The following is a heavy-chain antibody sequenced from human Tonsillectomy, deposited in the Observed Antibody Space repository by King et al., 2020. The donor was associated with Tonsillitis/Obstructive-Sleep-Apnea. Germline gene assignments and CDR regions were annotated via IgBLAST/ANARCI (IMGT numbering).Heavy chain of an antibody. V-gene: IGHV3-9*01. CDR3: AKGWGYSSSPAQDAFDI. CDR1: GFTFDDYA. CDR2: ISWNSGSI. Sequence: VQLVESGGGLVQPGRSLRLSCAASGFTFDDYAMHWVRQAPGKGLEWVSGISWNSGSIGYADSVKGRFTISRDNAKNSLYLQMNSLRAEDTALYYCAKGWGYSSSPAQDAFDIWGQGTMVTVSS. J-gene: IGHJ3*02. D-gene: IGHD6-13*01.